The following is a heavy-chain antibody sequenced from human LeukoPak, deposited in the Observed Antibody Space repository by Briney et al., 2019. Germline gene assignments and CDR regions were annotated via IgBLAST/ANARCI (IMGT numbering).Heavy chain of an antibody. Sequence: SETLSLTCTVSGGSISSYYWSWIRQPAGKGLEWIGRIYTSGSTNYNPSLKSRVTMSVDTSKNQFPLKLSSVTAADTAVYYCARDQIAATLFDPWGQGTLVTVSS. CDR1: GGSISSYY. CDR2: IYTSGST. J-gene: IGHJ5*02. D-gene: IGHD2-15*01. CDR3: ARDQIAATLFDP. V-gene: IGHV4-4*07.